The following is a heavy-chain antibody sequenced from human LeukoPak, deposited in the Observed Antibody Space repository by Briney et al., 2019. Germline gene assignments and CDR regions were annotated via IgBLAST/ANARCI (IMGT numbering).Heavy chain of an antibody. Sequence: ASVKVSCKASGYSFADYYIHWVRQAPGQGLEWMGWINPKSGGTNFAQKFQGRVTMTRDTSISTAYMELSRLRSDDTAVYYCARGGYIYDFGDALDVWGQGTMVTVS. CDR3: ARGGYIYDFGDALDV. D-gene: IGHD3/OR15-3a*01. CDR2: INPKSGGT. J-gene: IGHJ3*01. CDR1: GYSFADYY. V-gene: IGHV1-2*02.